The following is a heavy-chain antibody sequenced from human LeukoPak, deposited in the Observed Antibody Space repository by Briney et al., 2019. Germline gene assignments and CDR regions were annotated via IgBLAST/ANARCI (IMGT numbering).Heavy chain of an antibody. V-gene: IGHV4-61*02. D-gene: IGHD3-22*01. Sequence: SQTLSLTCTVSGGSISSGSYYWSWTRQPAGKGLEWIGRIYTSGSTNYNPSLKSRVTISVDTSKNQFSLKLSSVTAADTAVYYCARAYYDSSGYYPDAFDIWGQGTMVTVSS. CDR1: GGSISSGSYY. CDR2: IYTSGST. J-gene: IGHJ3*02. CDR3: ARAYYDSSGYYPDAFDI.